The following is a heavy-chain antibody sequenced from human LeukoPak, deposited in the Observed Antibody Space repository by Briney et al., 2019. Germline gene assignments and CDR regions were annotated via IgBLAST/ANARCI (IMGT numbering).Heavy chain of an antibody. D-gene: IGHD2-21*02. J-gene: IGHJ2*01. V-gene: IGHV1-24*01. CDR3: VTDRARLFWYFDL. CDR1: GSTLTYLS. CDR2: SDPEDGET. Sequence: ASVKVSCTVSGSTLTYLSIHWVRQAPGKGLEYVGGSDPEDGETFHAQNFQGRVTMTEDTSIDTAYMELSSLRSEDTAVYYCVTDRARLFWYFDLWGRGTLVTVSS.